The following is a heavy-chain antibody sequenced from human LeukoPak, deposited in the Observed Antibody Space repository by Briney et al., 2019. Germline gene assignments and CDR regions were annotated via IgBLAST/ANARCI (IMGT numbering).Heavy chain of an antibody. V-gene: IGHV4-39*07. J-gene: IGHJ4*02. CDR2: VYYDGIN. Sequence: SETLSLTCTVSGGSINNTLFYWGWIRQPPGKGLEWIGTVYYDGINYSSPSLKSRVATSVDTSKNQFSLRLSSVTAADTAVYYCARTSRWGPYWGQGSLVTVSS. D-gene: IGHD3-16*01. CDR1: GGSINNTLFY. CDR3: ARTSRWGPY.